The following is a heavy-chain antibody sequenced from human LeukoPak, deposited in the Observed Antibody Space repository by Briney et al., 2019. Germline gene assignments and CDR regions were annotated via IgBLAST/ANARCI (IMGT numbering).Heavy chain of an antibody. J-gene: IGHJ4*02. Sequence: GGSLGLSCAASGFTFNSYWMTWVRQAPGKGLEWVANIRQDGSIGYYVDSVKGRFTVSRDNAKNSLYLHLSSLRAEDTAVYYCARDWNYSIDYWGQGTLVTVSS. CDR1: GFTFNSYW. CDR2: IRQDGSIG. V-gene: IGHV3-7*01. D-gene: IGHD1-7*01. CDR3: ARDWNYSIDY.